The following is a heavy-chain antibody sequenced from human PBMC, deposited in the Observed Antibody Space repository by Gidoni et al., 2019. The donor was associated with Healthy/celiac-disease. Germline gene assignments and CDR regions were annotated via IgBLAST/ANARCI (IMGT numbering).Heavy chain of an antibody. D-gene: IGHD3-3*02. J-gene: IGHJ5*02. CDR2: INHSDGST. V-gene: IGHV1-46*01. Sequence: QVQLVQSGAEVKKPGASVKVSCKASGYTFTSYYMHWVRQSPGQGLEWMGIINHSDGSTSYSQKFQGRVTMTRETSTSTVYRELSSLRSEDTAVYYCARDSPISSPNPRDLEKNWFDPWGQGTLVTVSS. CDR3: ARDSPISSPNPRDLEKNWFDP. CDR1: GYTFTSYY.